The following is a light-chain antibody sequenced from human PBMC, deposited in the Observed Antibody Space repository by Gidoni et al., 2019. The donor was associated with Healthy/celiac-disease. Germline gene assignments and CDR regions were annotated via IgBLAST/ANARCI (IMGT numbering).Light chain of an antibody. J-gene: IGKJ1*01. Sequence: DIQMTQSPSTLSASVGDRVSITCRASQSISSWLAWYQQKPGKAPKLLIYDASSLESGVPSRFIGSGSGTEFTLPISSLQPDDFATYYCQQYLGTFXQXTKVEIK. V-gene: IGKV1-5*01. CDR3: QQYLGT. CDR2: DAS. CDR1: QSISSW.